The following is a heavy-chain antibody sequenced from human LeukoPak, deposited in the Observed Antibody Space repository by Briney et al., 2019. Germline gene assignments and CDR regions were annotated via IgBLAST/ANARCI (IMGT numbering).Heavy chain of an antibody. V-gene: IGHV3-23*01. Sequence: GGSLRLSCAASGFTFSSYGMSWVRQAPGKGLEWVSAISGSGGSTYYADSVKGRFAISRDNSKNTLYLQMNSLRAEDTAVYYCAKDLNSYGFDYWGQGTLVTVSS. CDR1: GFTFSSYG. CDR2: ISGSGGST. J-gene: IGHJ4*02. D-gene: IGHD5-18*01. CDR3: AKDLNSYGFDY.